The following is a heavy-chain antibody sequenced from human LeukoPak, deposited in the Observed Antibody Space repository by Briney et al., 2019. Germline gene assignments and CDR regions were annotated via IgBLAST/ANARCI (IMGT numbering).Heavy chain of an antibody. V-gene: IGHV4-39*01. J-gene: IGHJ4*02. D-gene: IGHD3-22*01. CDR1: GGSIRSSYYY. CDR2: IYDSGST. Sequence: SETLSLTCTVSGGSIRSSYYYWGWIRQPPGKGLEWIGSIYDSGSTYYNPSLKSRVTISVDTSKNQFSLKLNSVTAADTAVYYCARGCGIGYGTYYYDSSGYCYWGQGTLVTVSS. CDR3: ARGCGIGYGTYYYDSSGYCY.